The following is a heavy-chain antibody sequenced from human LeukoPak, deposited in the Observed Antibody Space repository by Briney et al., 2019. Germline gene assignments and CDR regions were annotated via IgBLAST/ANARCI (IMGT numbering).Heavy chain of an antibody. CDR3: ARSRSGYSYDHAAFEI. J-gene: IGHJ3*02. CDR2: IDYRGST. Sequence: SETLSLTCTVSGGSISTYYWSWIRQSPGKGLEWIAYIDYRGSTTYNPSLRSRVTISVDTSRNQFSLKLSSVTAADTSVYYCARSRSGYSYDHAAFEIWGQGTLVTVSS. CDR1: GGSISTYY. V-gene: IGHV4-59*01. D-gene: IGHD5-18*01.